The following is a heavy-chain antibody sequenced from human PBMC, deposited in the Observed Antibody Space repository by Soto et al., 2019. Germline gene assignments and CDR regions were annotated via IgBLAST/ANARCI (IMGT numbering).Heavy chain of an antibody. CDR2: ISSSRSTI. Sequence: EVQLVESGGGLVQPGGSLRLSCAASGFTFSSYSMNWVRQAPWKGLAWVSYISSSRSTIYYADSLKVRFTISRDNAKNSLYLQMNSLRAADTAVYYCARDCPGSSTTCYGNEWFDSWGQGTLVTVSS. D-gene: IGHD2-2*01. J-gene: IGHJ5*01. CDR1: GFTFSSYS. V-gene: IGHV3-48*01. CDR3: ARDCPGSSTTCYGNEWFDS.